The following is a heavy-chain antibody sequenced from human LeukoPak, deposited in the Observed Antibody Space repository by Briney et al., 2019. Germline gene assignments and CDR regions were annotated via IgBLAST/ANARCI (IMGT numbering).Heavy chain of an antibody. V-gene: IGHV4-59*12. Sequence: SETLSLTCTVSGDSISTYYWSWIRQPPGKGLEWIGYIYYSGSTNYNPSLKSRVTMSVDTSKNQFSLRLTSVTAADTAVYYCARGFGYYYGSGRDFFDYWGQGTLVTVSS. J-gene: IGHJ4*02. CDR2: IYYSGST. D-gene: IGHD3-10*01. CDR3: ARGFGYYYGSGRDFFDY. CDR1: GDSISTYY.